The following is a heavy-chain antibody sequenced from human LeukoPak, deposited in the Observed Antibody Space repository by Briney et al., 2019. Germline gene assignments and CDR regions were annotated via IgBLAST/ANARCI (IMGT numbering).Heavy chain of an antibody. D-gene: IGHD3-22*01. CDR2: IKSKGSGGTT. CDR1: GFTFNIAW. Sequence: GVLRLSCAASGFTFNIAWMTWVRQAPGKGREWVGRIKSKGSGGTTDYAAPVKGRFTISRDDSENTLYLQMNSLKTEDTAVYYCARDKNYYDSSGYYVNWFDPWGQGTLVTVSS. J-gene: IGHJ5*02. CDR3: ARDKNYYDSSGYYVNWFDP. V-gene: IGHV3-15*01.